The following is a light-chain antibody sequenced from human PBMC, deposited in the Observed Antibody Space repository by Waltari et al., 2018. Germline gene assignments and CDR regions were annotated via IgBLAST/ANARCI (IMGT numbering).Light chain of an antibody. V-gene: IGKV1-5*03. J-gene: IGKJ4*01. CDR2: EAS. CDR1: QSISKW. CDR3: QQYNSYTLLT. Sequence: DIRMTQSPSTLSASAGDRVIISCRASQSISKWLAWYQQKPGKAPKLLIYEASTLQIGVPSRFSCTGSGTDFTLTISSLQPDDFATYYCQQYNSYTLLTFGGGTKVEIK.